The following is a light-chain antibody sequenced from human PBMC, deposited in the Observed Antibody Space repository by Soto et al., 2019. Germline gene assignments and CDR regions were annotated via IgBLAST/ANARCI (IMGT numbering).Light chain of an antibody. J-gene: IGKJ2*01. CDR3: PRVGSAPYT. Sequence: ENVLTQSPGTLSLSPGEGATLSCRASQSVRNNYLAWYQQKPGQPPRLVIYGASSRATGITDRFSGSGSGTDLTLLFIRLEPEVYALSSCPRVGSAPYTFGHGKKLEIK. V-gene: IGKV3-20*01. CDR2: GAS. CDR1: QSVRNNY.